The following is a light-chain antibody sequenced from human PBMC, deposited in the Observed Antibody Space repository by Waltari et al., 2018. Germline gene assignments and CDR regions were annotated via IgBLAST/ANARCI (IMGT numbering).Light chain of an antibody. CDR1: QSVNNI. J-gene: IGKJ4*01. V-gene: IGKV3-11*01. CDR3: QQRSNLLT. CDR2: AES. Sequence: LPCRTSQSVNNIVGGDKQRSGRAPMLLIDAESNSAAGIPARFSGSGSGTEFTLTITSLEPEDFAICYGQQRSNLLTFGGGTKVEIK.